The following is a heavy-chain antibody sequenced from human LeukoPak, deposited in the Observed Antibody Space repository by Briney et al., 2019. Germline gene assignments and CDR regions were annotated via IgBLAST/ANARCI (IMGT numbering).Heavy chain of an antibody. CDR3: ARRYCIGGNCRYYTDY. Sequence: AESLRISCKGSGYSFTNYWGGWVREMSRKSLERMGITYPGVSHTRYRPSFQSHITTSAAKSTTAPYLQRSSLKASDTAMYYCARRYCIGGNCRYYTDYWGQGTLVTVSS. CDR2: TYPGVSHT. D-gene: IGHD2-15*01. V-gene: IGHV5-51*01. CDR1: GYSFTNYW. J-gene: IGHJ4*02.